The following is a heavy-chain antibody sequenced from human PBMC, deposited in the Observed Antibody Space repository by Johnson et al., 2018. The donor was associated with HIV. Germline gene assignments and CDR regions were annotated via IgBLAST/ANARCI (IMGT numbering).Heavy chain of an antibody. CDR1: GFTFSSYA. Sequence: QVQLVESGGGVVQPGRSLRLSCAASGFTFSSYAMHWVRQAPGKGLEWVAVIPYDGYNKYYADSVRGRFTISRANSKNTLYLQMSSLRAEDTAVYYCARGPLLWRAFDIWGQGTMVSVSS. D-gene: IGHD3-10*01. J-gene: IGHJ3*02. CDR3: ARGPLLWRAFDI. V-gene: IGHV3-30-3*01. CDR2: IPYDGYNK.